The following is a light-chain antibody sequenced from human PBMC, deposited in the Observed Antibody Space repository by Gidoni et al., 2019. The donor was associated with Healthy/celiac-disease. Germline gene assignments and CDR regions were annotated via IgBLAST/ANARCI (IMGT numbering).Light chain of an antibody. J-gene: IGKJ2*01. Sequence: DIVMTQSPLSLPVTPGEPASISCRSSQSLLHSNGYNYLDWYLQKPGQSPQLLIYLGSDRASGVPDRFSGSGSGTDFALKISRVEAEDVGVYYCMQLLQRGSMYTFGQGTKLEIK. V-gene: IGKV2-28*01. CDR1: QSLLHSNGYNY. CDR3: MQLLQRGSMYT. CDR2: LGS.